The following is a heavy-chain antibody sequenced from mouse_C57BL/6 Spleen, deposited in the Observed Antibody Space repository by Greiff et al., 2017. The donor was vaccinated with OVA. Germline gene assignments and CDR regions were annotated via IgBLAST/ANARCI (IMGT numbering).Heavy chain of an antibody. D-gene: IGHD2-4*01. CDR3: ARDRGMIRDAMDY. CDR1: GYSITSGYY. Sequence: VQRVESGPGLVKPSQSLSLTCSVTGYSITSGYYWNWIRQFPGNKLEWMGYISYDGSNNYNPSLKNRISITRDTSKNQFFLKLNSVTTEDTATYYCARDRGMIRDAMDYWGQGTSVTVSS. CDR2: ISYDGSN. J-gene: IGHJ4*01. V-gene: IGHV3-6*01.